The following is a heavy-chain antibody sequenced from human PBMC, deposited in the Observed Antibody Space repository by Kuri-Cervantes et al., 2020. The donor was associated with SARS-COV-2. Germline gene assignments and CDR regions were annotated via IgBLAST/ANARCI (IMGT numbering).Heavy chain of an antibody. CDR3: ARDSAALGGFGELLPNWFDP. J-gene: IGHJ5*02. V-gene: IGHV4-34*01. D-gene: IGHD3-10*01. CDR1: GGSFSGYY. CDR2: INHSGST. Sequence: SETLSLTCAVYGGSFSGYYWSWIRQPPGKGLEWIGEINHSGSTNYNPSLKSRVTMSVDTSKNQFSLKLSSVTAADTAVYYCARDSAALGGFGELLPNWFDPWGQGTLVTVSS.